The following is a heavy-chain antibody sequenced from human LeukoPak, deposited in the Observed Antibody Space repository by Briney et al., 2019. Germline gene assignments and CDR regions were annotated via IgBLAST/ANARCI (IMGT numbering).Heavy chain of an antibody. D-gene: IGHD5/OR15-5a*01. V-gene: IGHV3-30-3*01. CDR3: ARDAHKVSPYRVSLLFYYYYGMDV. J-gene: IGHJ6*02. Sequence: GGFLRLSCAASGFTFSSYATHWVRQAPGKGLEWVAVISYDGSNKYYADSVKGRFTISRDNSKNTLYLQMNSLRAEDTAVYYCARDAHKVSPYRVSLLFYYYYGMDVWGQGTTVTVSS. CDR1: GFTFSSYA. CDR2: ISYDGSNK.